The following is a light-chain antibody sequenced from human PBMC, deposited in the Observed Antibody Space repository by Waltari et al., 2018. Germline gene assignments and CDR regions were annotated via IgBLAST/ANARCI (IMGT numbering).Light chain of an antibody. J-gene: IGLJ2*01. CDR1: SRAVGVYTC. Sequence: QSALTQPPSASGSPGQSVPLSCPGTSRAVGVYTCVSWYHQHPGKATKLMIYEFSKRPSGVPDRFSGSKSGNTAYLTVSGLQAEDEADYYCNSYAGSNSVLFGGGTKLTVL. V-gene: IGLV2-8*01. CDR3: NSYAGSNSVL. CDR2: EFS.